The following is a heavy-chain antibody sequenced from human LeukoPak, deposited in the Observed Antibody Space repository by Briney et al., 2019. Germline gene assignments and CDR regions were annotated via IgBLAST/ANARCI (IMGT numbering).Heavy chain of an antibody. Sequence: PSETLSLTCTVSGGSVSSGSYYWSWIRQPPGKGLEWIGEINHSGSTNYNPSLKSRVTISVDTSKNQFSLKLSSVTAADTAVYYCARGLSGSGYYLYYFDYWGQGTLVTVSS. CDR3: ARGLSGSGYYLYYFDY. J-gene: IGHJ4*02. D-gene: IGHD3-22*01. CDR1: GGSVSSGSYY. V-gene: IGHV4-39*07. CDR2: INHSGST.